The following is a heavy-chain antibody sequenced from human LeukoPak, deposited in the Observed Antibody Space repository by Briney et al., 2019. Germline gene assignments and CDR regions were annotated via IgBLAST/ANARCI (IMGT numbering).Heavy chain of an antibody. J-gene: IGHJ4*02. CDR2: ISYDGSNK. V-gene: IGHV3-30*03. CDR1: GFTFSSYG. D-gene: IGHD5-18*01. Sequence: GGSLRLSCAASGFTFSSYGMHWVRQAPGKGLEWVAVISYDGSNKYYADSVKGRFTISRDNSKNTLYLQMNSLRAEDTAVYYCGYSYGPDYWGQGTLVTVSS. CDR3: GYSYGPDY.